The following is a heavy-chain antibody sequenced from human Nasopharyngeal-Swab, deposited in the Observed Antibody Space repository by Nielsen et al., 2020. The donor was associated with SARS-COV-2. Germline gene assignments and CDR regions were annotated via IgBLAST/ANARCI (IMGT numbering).Heavy chain of an antibody. CDR1: GYTFTSYD. CDR3: ARAERGRIVVVITSFYYYYMDV. CDR2: MNPNSGNT. Sequence: ASVKVSCKASGYTFTSYDINWVRQATGQGLEWMGWMNPNSGNTGYAQKFQGRVTMTRNTSISTAYMGLSSLRSEDTAVYYCARAERGRIVVVITSFYYYYMDVWGKGTTVTVS. V-gene: IGHV1-8*01. J-gene: IGHJ6*03. D-gene: IGHD3-22*01.